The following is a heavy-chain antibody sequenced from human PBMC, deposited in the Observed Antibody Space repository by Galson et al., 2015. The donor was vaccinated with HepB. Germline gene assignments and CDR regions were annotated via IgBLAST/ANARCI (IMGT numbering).Heavy chain of an antibody. J-gene: IGHJ6*02. D-gene: IGHD3-10*01. CDR1: GGTFSSYA. CDR2: IIPILGIA. V-gene: IGHV1-69*04. CDR3: ARGNMVRGIIITGGLRDYYYGMDV. Sequence: SVKVSCKASGGTFSSYAISWVRQAPGQGLEWMGRIIPILGIANYAQKFQGRVTITADKSTSTAYIELSSLRSEDTAVYYCARGNMVRGIIITGGLRDYYYGMDVWGQGTTVTVSS.